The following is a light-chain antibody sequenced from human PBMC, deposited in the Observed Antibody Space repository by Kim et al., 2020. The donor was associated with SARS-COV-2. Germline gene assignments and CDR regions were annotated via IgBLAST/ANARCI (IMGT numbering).Light chain of an antibody. Sequence: GKTVTIPCTRTSDTIATNYVQWYQQRPGRAPTTVIYEDYQRPSGVPDRFSASIDISSNSASLTISGLKTEDEADYYCQSYDSSTWVFGGGTQLTVL. CDR1: SDTIATNY. CDR3: QSYDSSTWV. CDR2: EDY. V-gene: IGLV6-57*03. J-gene: IGLJ3*02.